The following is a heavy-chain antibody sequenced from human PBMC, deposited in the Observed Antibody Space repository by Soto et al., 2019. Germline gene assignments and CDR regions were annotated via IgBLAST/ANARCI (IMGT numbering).Heavy chain of an antibody. CDR3: VKDITPRYVSLTVPYSNCSIDF. CDR1: GFSFDDYA. Sequence: GGSLRLSCAVSGFSFDDYAMPWVRQAPGKGLEWVSGISWNSDSLGYADSVKGRFTISRGNAKNSSYLQMNSRRAEDTALYYCVKDITPRYVSLTVPYSNCSIDFCGQGPLVTVSS. V-gene: IGHV3-9*01. CDR2: ISWNSDSL. D-gene: IGHD2-21*01. J-gene: IGHJ4*02.